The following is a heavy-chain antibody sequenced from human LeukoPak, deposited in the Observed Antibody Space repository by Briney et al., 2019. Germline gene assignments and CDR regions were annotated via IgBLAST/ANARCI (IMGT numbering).Heavy chain of an antibody. J-gene: IGHJ6*03. D-gene: IGHD6-19*01. V-gene: IGHV3-21*01. CDR2: ITISSSYT. CDR3: ARDKAGGTPNYYYSMDV. CDR1: GFTFSSYR. Sequence: GGSLRLSCAASGFTFSSYRMNWVRQAPGRGLEWVSSITISSSYTYYADSVKGRFTISRDNARNSLYLQMYSLRAEDTAVYYCARDKAGGTPNYYYSMDVWGKGTTVTVSS.